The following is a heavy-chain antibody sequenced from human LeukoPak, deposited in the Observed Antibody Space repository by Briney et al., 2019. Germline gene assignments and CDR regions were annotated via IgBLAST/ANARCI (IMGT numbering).Heavy chain of an antibody. D-gene: IGHD6-19*01. CDR1: GGSISSASYY. V-gene: IGHV4-31*03. J-gene: IGHJ4*02. Sequence: PSQTLSLTCSVSGGSISSASYYWSWIRQHPGKGLEWIGYIYYSGSTDYNPSLKGRIMISPDTSKNQFSLKLSSVTAADTAVYYCAREVSGWRFGYWGQGILVTVSS. CDR3: AREVSGWRFGY. CDR2: IYYSGST.